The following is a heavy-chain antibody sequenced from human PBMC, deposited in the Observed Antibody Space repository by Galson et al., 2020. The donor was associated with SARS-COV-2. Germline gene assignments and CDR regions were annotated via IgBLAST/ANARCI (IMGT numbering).Heavy chain of an antibody. V-gene: IGHV1-18*01. D-gene: IGHD3-10*01. J-gene: IGHJ5*02. CDR1: GYTFTGYG. CDR3: ATIPFGELSRFDP. CDR2: ISAYNGNT. Sequence: ASVKVSCKASGYTFTGYGISWVRQAPGQGLEWMGWISAYNGNTNYAQKLQGRVTMTTDTSTSTAYMELRSLRSDDTAVYYCATIPFGELSRFDPWGQGTLVTVSS.